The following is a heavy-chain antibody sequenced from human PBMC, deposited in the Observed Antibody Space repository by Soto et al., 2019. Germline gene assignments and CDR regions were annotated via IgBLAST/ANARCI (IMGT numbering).Heavy chain of an antibody. CDR3: ASPRAGSYDFWSGPLGAFDI. D-gene: IGHD3-3*01. Sequence: LSLTCAASGFTFSSYAMSWVRQAPGKGLEWVSAISGSGGSTYYADSVKGRFTISRDNSKNTLYLQMNSLRAEDTAVYYCASPRAGSYDFWSGPLGAFDIWGQGTMVTVSS. J-gene: IGHJ3*02. CDR2: ISGSGGST. V-gene: IGHV3-23*01. CDR1: GFTFSSYA.